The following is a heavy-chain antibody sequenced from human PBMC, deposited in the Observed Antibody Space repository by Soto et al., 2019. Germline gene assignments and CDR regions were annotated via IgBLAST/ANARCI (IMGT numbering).Heavy chain of an antibody. D-gene: IGHD3-10*01. Sequence: GGSLRLSCEASGFTLSAFGMHWVRQAPGKGLEWVAIISYDGILKYYADPVKGRFTISRDTSKSALYLQMNSLRPEDTAVYYCAKDFKISGGHYGSLNYYYGMDVWGQGTTVTVS. CDR2: ISYDGILK. J-gene: IGHJ6*02. V-gene: IGHV3-30*18. CDR1: GFTLSAFG. CDR3: AKDFKISGGHYGSLNYYYGMDV.